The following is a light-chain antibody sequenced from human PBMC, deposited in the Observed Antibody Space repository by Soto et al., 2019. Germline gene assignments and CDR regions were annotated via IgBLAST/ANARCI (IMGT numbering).Light chain of an antibody. V-gene: IGLV2-23*02. CDR3: CSFTSSNTHV. J-gene: IGLJ1*01. CDR2: EVN. CDR1: SSDFGNYNL. Sequence: QSVLTQPASVSESPGQSITISCTGTSSDFGNYNLVSWYQQHPGKVPKLILFEVNKRPSGVSGRFSGSKSGNTASLTISGLQAEDEADYYCCSFTSSNTHVFGTGTKVTVL.